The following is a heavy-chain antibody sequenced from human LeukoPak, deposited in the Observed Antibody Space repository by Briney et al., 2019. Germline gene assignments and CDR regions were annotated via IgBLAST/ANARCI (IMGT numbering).Heavy chain of an antibody. V-gene: IGHV3-21*01. CDR1: GFTFSSYS. CDR2: ISSSSSYI. CDR3: ARDLYGSAGFDY. D-gene: IGHD3-10*01. Sequence: GGSLRLSCAASGFTFSSYSMNWVRQAPGKGLEWVSSISSSSSYIYYADSVKGRFTISRDNAKNSLYLQMNSLGAEDTAVYYCARDLYGSAGFDYWGQGTLVTVSS. J-gene: IGHJ4*02.